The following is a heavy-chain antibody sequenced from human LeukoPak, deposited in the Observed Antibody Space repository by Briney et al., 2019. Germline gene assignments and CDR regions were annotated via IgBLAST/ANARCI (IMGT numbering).Heavy chain of an antibody. CDR1: GGSISSGSYY. V-gene: IGHV4-61*02. D-gene: IGHD5-12*01. Sequence: SEILSLTCNVSGGSISSGSYYWSWIRQPAGKGLEWIGRIHTSGSTTYNPSLKSRVAISVDTSKNQFSLKLTSVTAADTAVYYCARGGGYSGYAFDYWGQGTLVTVSS. CDR2: IHTSGST. J-gene: IGHJ4*02. CDR3: ARGGGYSGYAFDY.